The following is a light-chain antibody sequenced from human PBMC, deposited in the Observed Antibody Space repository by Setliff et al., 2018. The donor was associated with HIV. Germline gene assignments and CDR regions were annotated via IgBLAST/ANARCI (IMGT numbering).Light chain of an antibody. Sequence: LTQPPSVSVAPGKTARITCGGNNIGSKSVHWYQQKPGQAPVLVVYDDNDRPSGIPERFSGSNSGNTATLTISRVEAGDEADYYCQVWDSSSDHHVFGTGT. CDR3: QVWDSSSDHHV. J-gene: IGLJ1*01. V-gene: IGLV3-21*03. CDR2: DDN. CDR1: NIGSKS.